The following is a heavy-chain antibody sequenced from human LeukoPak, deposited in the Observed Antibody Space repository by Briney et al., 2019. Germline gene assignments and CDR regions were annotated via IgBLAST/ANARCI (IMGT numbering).Heavy chain of an antibody. Sequence: GESLKISCQGSGYRFTNYCIGWVRQMRGKGLEWMCIIYPDDSDTRYSPSFQCQVTISADKSISTAYLQWSSLKASDTAMYYCARRKYYGSGSYYGYYYGMDVWGQGTTVTVSS. J-gene: IGHJ6*02. CDR3: ARRKYYGSGSYYGYYYGMDV. V-gene: IGHV5-51*01. CDR1: GYRFTNYC. D-gene: IGHD3-10*01. CDR2: IYPDDSDT.